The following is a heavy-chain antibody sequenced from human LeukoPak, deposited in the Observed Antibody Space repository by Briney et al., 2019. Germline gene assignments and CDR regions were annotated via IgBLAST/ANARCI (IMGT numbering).Heavy chain of an antibody. J-gene: IGHJ4*02. D-gene: IGHD4-11*01. Sequence: PGGSLRLSCAASSLTSISDEMDSVRQAPGKGLEWVSGIGAGGTFTYYADSVKGRFTISVDNSRNTLYLQMNSLRADDTAVYYCAKENPYTTYGYYFDSWGQGTLVTVSS. CDR1: SLTSISDE. V-gene: IGHV3-23*01. CDR3: AKENPYTTYGYYFDS. CDR2: IGAGGTFT.